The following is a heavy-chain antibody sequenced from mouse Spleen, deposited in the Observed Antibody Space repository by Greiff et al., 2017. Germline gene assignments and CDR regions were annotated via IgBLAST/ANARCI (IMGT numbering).Heavy chain of an antibody. J-gene: IGHJ1*01. Sequence: QVQLQQSGPGLVQPSQSLSITCTVSGFSLTSYGVHWVRQSPGKGLEWLGVIWSGGSTDYNAAFISRLSISKDNSKSQVFFKMNSLQADDTAIYYCARRRDGNYVYWYFDVWGAGTTVTVSS. CDR2: IWSGGST. CDR3: ARRRDGNYVYWYFDV. CDR1: GFSLTSYG. V-gene: IGHV2-4-1*01. D-gene: IGHD2-1*01.